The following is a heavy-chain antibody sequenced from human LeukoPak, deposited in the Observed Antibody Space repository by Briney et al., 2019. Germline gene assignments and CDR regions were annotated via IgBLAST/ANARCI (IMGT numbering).Heavy chain of an antibody. D-gene: IGHD5-24*01. V-gene: IGHV3-7*01. CDR3: ASSMAATIGR. Sequence: PGGSLRLSCAASGFTFSSYYMSWVRQAPGKGLEWVANIKQDGSEKYYVDSVKGRFTISRDNAKNSLYLQMNSLRAEDTAVYYCASSMAATIGRWGQGTLVTVSS. CDR2: IKQDGSEK. CDR1: GFTFSSYY. J-gene: IGHJ4*02.